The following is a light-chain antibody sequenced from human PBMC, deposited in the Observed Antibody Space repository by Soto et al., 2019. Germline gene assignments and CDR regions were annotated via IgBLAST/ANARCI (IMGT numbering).Light chain of an antibody. J-gene: IGLJ2*01. V-gene: IGLV2-11*01. CDR2: DVT. CDR3: CSYAGSDILI. CDR1: SSDVGGYNY. Sequence: QSALTQPRSVSGSPGQSVTISCTGTSSDVGGYNYVSWYQRHPGKAPKLIISDVTKRPSGVPDRFSGSKSGNTASLTISGLQAEDEADYDCCSYAGSDILIFGGGTKLTV.